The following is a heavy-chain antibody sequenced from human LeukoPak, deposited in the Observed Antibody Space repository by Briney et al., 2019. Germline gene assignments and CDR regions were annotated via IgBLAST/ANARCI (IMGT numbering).Heavy chain of an antibody. CDR3: ARLRPVAGFDAFDI. Sequence: SETLSLTCTVSGGSISSYYWSWIRQPPGKGLEWIGYIYYSGSTNYNPSLKSRVTMSVDTSKNQFSLKLTSVTAADTAVYYCARLRPVAGFDAFDIWGHGTMVTVSS. CDR2: IYYSGST. D-gene: IGHD6-19*01. V-gene: IGHV4-59*08. J-gene: IGHJ3*02. CDR1: GGSISSYY.